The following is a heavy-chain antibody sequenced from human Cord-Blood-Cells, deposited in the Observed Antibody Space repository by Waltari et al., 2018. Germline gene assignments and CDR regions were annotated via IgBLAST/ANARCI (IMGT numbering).Heavy chain of an antibody. CDR2: IYTSGST. V-gene: IGHV4-61*09. CDR1: GGSISRGSYY. CDR3: ARPTSSSSWYFDL. J-gene: IGHJ2*01. Sequence: QVQLQESGPGLVKPSQTLSLTCTVSGGSISRGSYYWSRIRQPAGKGLEWIGYIYTSGSTNYNPSLKSRVTISVDTSKNQFSLKLSSVTAADTAVYYCARPTSSSSWYFDLWGRGTLVTVSS. D-gene: IGHD6-6*01.